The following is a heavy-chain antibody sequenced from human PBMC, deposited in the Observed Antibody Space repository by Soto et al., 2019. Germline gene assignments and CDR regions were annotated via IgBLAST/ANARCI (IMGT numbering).Heavy chain of an antibody. Sequence: HPAGSLRLSCVVSGFSFSSVWMTWVRQAPGKGLECVANIKYDGSEEYYVDSVKGRFTISRDNAKNSLYLQMNSLRDEDSAVYYCVTDLNWQGHWGQGT. CDR2: IKYDGSEE. J-gene: IGHJ4*02. CDR3: VTDLNWQGH. V-gene: IGHV3-7*01. CDR1: GFSFSSVW.